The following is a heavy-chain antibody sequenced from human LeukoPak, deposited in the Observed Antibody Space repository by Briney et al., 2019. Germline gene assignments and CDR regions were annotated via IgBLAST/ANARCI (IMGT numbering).Heavy chain of an antibody. CDR3: AERPGPDVRTYGMDV. D-gene: IGHD1-1*01. Sequence: ASVKVSCKASGYTFTSYDINWVRQATGQGLEWMGWMNPNSGNTGYAQKFQGRVTMTRNTSISTAYMELSSLRSEDTAVYYCAERPGPDVRTYGMDVWGQGTTVTVSS. CDR1: GYTFTSYD. J-gene: IGHJ6*02. CDR2: MNPNSGNT. V-gene: IGHV1-8*01.